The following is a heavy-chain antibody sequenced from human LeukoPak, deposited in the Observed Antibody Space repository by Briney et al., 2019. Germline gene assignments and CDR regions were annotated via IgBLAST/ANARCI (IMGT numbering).Heavy chain of an antibody. V-gene: IGHV3-48*01. Sequence: GGSLRLSCAASGFTFSDYAMTWVRQAPGKGLEWVSYISSSSSTIYYADSVKGRFTISRDNAKNSLYLQMNSLRAEDTAVYYCARDREGATYYDFWSGYYLLDYWGQGTLVTVSS. CDR1: GFTFSDYA. CDR2: ISSSSSTI. J-gene: IGHJ4*02. D-gene: IGHD3-3*01. CDR3: ARDREGATYYDFWSGYYLLDY.